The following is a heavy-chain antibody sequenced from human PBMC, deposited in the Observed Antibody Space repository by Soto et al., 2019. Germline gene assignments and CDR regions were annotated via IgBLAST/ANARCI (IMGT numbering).Heavy chain of an antibody. V-gene: IGHV1-2*04. Sequence: ASVKVSCKASGYSFTDYHIHWVRQAPGQGLEWLGRINPKSGGTSTAQKFQGWVTMTTDTSISTASMEPTRLTSDDTAIYYCARGDSTDCSNGVCSFFYNHDMDVWGQGTTVTVSS. CDR3: ARGDSTDCSNGVCSFFYNHDMDV. CDR2: INPKSGGT. D-gene: IGHD2-8*01. CDR1: GYSFTDYH. J-gene: IGHJ6*02.